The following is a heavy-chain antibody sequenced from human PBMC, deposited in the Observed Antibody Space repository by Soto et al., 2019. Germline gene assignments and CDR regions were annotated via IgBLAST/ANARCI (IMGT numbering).Heavy chain of an antibody. CDR3: AKDQASGQGSFDS. V-gene: IGHV3-30*18. J-gene: IGHJ4*02. CDR2: ISYDGSNQ. CDR1: GFTFNIYG. Sequence: VGSLRLYCAASGFTFNIYGMHWVRQAPDKGLEWVALISYDGSNQYYADSVKGRFTISRDNSKNTLFLQMNSLRADDTAVYYCAKDQASGQGSFDSWGQGTLVTV.